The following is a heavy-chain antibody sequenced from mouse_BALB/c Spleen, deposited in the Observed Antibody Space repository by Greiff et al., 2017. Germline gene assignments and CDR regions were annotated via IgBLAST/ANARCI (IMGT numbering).Heavy chain of an antibody. Sequence: EVQVVESGPGLVKPSQSLSLTCSVTGYSITSGYYWNWIRQFPGNKLEWMGYISYDGSNNYNPSLKNRISITRDTSKNQFFLKLNSVTTEDTATYYGAREENDGYSSWFAYWGQGTLVTVSA. CDR2: ISYDGSN. CDR3: AREENDGYSSWFAY. CDR1: GYSITSGYY. J-gene: IGHJ3*01. V-gene: IGHV3-6*02. D-gene: IGHD2-3*01.